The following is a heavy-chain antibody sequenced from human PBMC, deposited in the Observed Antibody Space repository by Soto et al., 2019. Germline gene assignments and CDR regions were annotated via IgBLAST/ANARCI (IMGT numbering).Heavy chain of an antibody. D-gene: IGHD3-10*01. CDR1: CNTFASHG. Sequence: SGEVCFKASCNTFASHGFAWVRQAPGQGLEWMGWISGFNGQTNYTLKFQGRVTLTTDASTSTVYMELRSLRSDDTAVYFCARVDPRGVAVVRDYWGQGTLVTVSS. J-gene: IGHJ4*02. V-gene: IGHV1-18*01. CDR2: ISGFNGQT. CDR3: ARVDPRGVAVVRDY.